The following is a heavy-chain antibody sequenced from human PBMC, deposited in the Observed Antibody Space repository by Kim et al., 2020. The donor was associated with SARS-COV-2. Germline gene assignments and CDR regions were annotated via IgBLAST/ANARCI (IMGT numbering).Heavy chain of an antibody. CDR3: FRGGVDF. CDR2: EGTST. J-gene: IGHJ4*02. V-gene: IGHV3-74*01. Sequence: EGTSTYSPDSVKGRFAISRDNSKNTRYLQMNSLRTEDTAVYYCFRGGVDFWGQGTLVTVSS. D-gene: IGHD3-10*01.